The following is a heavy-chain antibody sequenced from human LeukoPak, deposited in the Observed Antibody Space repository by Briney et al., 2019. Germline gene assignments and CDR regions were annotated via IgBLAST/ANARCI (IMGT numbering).Heavy chain of an antibody. J-gene: IGHJ5*02. CDR2: IYYSGST. CDR3: AREIVVVVAAVARNNWFDP. Sequence: SETLSLTCTVSGGSISSSNYYWGWIRQPPGKGLEWIGSIYYSGSTYYNPSLKSRVTISVDTSKNQFSLKLSSVTAADTAVYYCAREIVVVVAAVARNNWFDPWGQGTLVTVSS. V-gene: IGHV4-39*07. D-gene: IGHD2-15*01. CDR1: GGSISSSNYY.